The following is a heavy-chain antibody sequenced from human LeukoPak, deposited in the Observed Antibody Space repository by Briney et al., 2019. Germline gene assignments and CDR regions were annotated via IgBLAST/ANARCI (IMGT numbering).Heavy chain of an antibody. CDR3: AKGQLVDYGMDV. Sequence: GGSLRFSCAASGFMFSSYAMHWVRQAPGKGLEWVAVMSYDGSHIYYADSVKGRFTISRDNSRNTLYLQMNGLRAEDTAVYYCAKGQLVDYGMDVWGQGTTVTVSS. D-gene: IGHD1-1*01. CDR2: MSYDGSHI. V-gene: IGHV3-30*18. J-gene: IGHJ6*02. CDR1: GFMFSSYA.